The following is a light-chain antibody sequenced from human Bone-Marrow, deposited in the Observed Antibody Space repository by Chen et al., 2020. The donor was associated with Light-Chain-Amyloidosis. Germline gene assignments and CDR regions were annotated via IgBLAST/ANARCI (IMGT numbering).Light chain of an antibody. V-gene: IGLV3-21*02. J-gene: IGLJ3*02. CDR3: QVWDRSSDRPV. CDR2: DDS. Sequence: SYVLTQPSSVSVAPGQTATIACGGNNIGSTSVHWYQQTPGQAPLLVVYDDSDRPSGIPERLSGSNAGNTATRPISRLEAGNEADYYCQVWDRSSDRPVFGGGTKLTVL. CDR1: NIGSTS.